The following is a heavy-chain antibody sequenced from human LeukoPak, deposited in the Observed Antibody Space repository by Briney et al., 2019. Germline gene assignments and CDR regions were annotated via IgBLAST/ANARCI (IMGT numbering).Heavy chain of an antibody. CDR2: IYYSGST. Sequence: SETLSLTCTVSGGSISSYYWSWIRQPPGKGLEWIGYIYYSGSTNYNPSLKSRVTISVDTSKNQFSLKLSSVTAADTAVYYCARNSYGYPLLFDYWGQGTLVTVSS. V-gene: IGHV4-59*01. CDR1: GGSISSYY. J-gene: IGHJ4*02. D-gene: IGHD5-18*01. CDR3: ARNSYGYPLLFDY.